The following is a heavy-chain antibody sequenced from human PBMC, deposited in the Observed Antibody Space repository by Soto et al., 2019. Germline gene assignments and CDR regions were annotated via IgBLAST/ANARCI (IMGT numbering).Heavy chain of an antibody. V-gene: IGHV3-23*01. CDR3: AKDGEYGSGSYFHY. Sequence: PGGSLRLSCTASGFTFSNYAMSWVRQAPGKGLEWVSAVSGSGGTTYYADSVKGRFTISRDTSKNTLFLQMNSLRAEDTAVYYCAKDGEYGSGSYFHYWGQGTLVTVSS. J-gene: IGHJ4*02. D-gene: IGHD3-10*01. CDR1: GFTFSNYA. CDR2: VSGSGGTT.